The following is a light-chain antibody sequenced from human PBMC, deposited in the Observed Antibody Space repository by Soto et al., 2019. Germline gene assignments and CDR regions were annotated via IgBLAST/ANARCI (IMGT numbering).Light chain of an antibody. V-gene: IGKV1-5*01. CDR2: DAS. Sequence: DIQMTQSPSTLSASVGDRVTITCRASQSISSWLAWYQQKPGTAPKLLIYDASSLESGVPSRFSGSGSGTEFTLTISSLQPDDFVTYYCQQYNSYSYTFGQGTKLEIK. CDR1: QSISSW. J-gene: IGKJ2*01. CDR3: QQYNSYSYT.